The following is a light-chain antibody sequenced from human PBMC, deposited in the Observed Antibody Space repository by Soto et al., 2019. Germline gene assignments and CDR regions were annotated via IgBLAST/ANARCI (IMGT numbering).Light chain of an antibody. V-gene: IGKV3-20*01. Sequence: EIVLTQSPGTLSLSPGERATLSCRASQSVSSSYLAWYQQKPGQAPRLLIYDTSDRATGIPDRFSACGSGTDFTLTISRLEPEDFAVYYCQHYGTSALFGPGTKVDIK. J-gene: IGKJ3*01. CDR3: QHYGTSAL. CDR1: QSVSSSY. CDR2: DTS.